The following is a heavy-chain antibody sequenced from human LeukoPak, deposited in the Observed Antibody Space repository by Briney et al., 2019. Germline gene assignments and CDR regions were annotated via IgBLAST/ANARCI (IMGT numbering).Heavy chain of an antibody. CDR2: ISGSGGST. J-gene: IGHJ4*02. CDR1: GFTFSNYA. Sequence: PGGSLRLSCAASGFTFSNYAMSWARQAPGKGLEWVSAISGSGGSTYYAGSVKGRFTISRDNSKNTLYLQMNSLRAEDTAVYYCARGAGDYAQFDYWGQGTLVTVSS. CDR3: ARGAGDYAQFDY. D-gene: IGHD4-17*01. V-gene: IGHV3-23*01.